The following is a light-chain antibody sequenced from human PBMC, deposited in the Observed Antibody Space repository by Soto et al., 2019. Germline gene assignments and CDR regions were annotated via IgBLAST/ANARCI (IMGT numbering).Light chain of an antibody. CDR2: AAS. Sequence: ILLTHSPASLYLSQGEKXXLSCRASQSVSSDLAWYQQKPGQAPRLLIYAASRRATGIPDRFSGSGSGTDFTLTISRLEPEDFAVYYCQQYGSSPWTVGQGTKVDIK. J-gene: IGKJ1*01. CDR3: QQYGSSPWT. CDR1: QSVSSD. V-gene: IGKV3-20*01.